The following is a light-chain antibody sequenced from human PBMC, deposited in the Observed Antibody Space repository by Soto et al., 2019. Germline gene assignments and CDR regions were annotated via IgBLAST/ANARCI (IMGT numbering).Light chain of an antibody. J-gene: IGLJ1*01. CDR1: SSDVGGYNY. CDR3: SSYAGSNGV. V-gene: IGLV2-8*01. CDR2: EVS. Sequence: QSALTQPPSASGSPGQSVTISCTGTSSDVGGYNYVSWYQQHPGKAPKLMIYEVSKRPSGVPDRSSGSKSGNTASLTVSGLQAEDEADYYCSSYAGSNGVFGTGTKVTVL.